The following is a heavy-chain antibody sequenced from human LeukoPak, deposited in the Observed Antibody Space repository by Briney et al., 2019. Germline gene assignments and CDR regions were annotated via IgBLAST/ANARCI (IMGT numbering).Heavy chain of an antibody. J-gene: IGHJ4*02. CDR1: GYSLSSGYY. D-gene: IGHD2-21*02. CDR2: IYHGGST. V-gene: IGHV4-38-2*02. CDR3: ARDLASCAGDCYSDGFDY. Sequence: PPQTLSLTCTVSGYSLSSGYYWGWIRQSPGKGREWIGIIYHGGSTYYNPSLRSRVIVSVDTSKNHFSLKMSSVTAADTAVYYCARDLASCAGDCYSDGFDYWGQGALVTVSS.